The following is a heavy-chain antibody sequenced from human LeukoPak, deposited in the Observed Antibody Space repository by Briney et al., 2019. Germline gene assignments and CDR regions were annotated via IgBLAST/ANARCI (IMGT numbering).Heavy chain of an antibody. CDR1: GFTFSSYS. CDR3: ARLSSSWYRRTPAY. J-gene: IGHJ4*02. Sequence: GGSLRLSCAASGFTFSSYSMNWVRQAPGKGLEWVSSISSSSSYIYYADSVKGRFTISRDNAKNSLYLQMNSLRAEDTAAYYCARLSSSWYRRTPAYWGQGTLVTVSP. D-gene: IGHD6-13*01. V-gene: IGHV3-21*01. CDR2: ISSSSSYI.